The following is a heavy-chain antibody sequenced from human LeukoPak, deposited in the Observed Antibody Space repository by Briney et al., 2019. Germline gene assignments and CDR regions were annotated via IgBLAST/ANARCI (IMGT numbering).Heavy chain of an antibody. CDR2: INPSGGNT. CDR1: GYTFTSYY. D-gene: IGHD2-15*01. J-gene: IGHJ4*02. CDR3: ARDVSDCSGDSCYSYFDY. Sequence: ASVKVSCKASGYTFTSYYMHWVRQAPGRGLEWMGIINPSGGNTSYAQKFQGRVTMTRDTSTSTVYMELSSLRSEDTAVYYCARDVSDCSGDSCYSYFDYWGQGTLVTVSS. V-gene: IGHV1-46*01.